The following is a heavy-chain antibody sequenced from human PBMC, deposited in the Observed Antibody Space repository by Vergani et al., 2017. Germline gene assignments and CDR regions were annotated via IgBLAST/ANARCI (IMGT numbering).Heavy chain of an antibody. J-gene: IGHJ4*02. V-gene: IGHV1-69*09. D-gene: IGHD4-17*01. CDR2: IIPILGIA. CDR1: GGTFSSYA. Sequence: QVQLVQSGAEVKKPGASVKVSCKASGGTFSSYAISWVRQAPGQGLEWMGRIIPILGIANYAQKFQGRVTITADKSTSTAYMELSSLRSEDTAVYYCATDYGDYRNSDCWGQGTLVTVSS. CDR3: ATDYGDYRNSDC.